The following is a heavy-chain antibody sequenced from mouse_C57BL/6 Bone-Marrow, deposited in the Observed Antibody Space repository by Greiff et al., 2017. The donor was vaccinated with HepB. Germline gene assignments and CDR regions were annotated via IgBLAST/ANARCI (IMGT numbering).Heavy chain of an antibody. D-gene: IGHD4-1*01. CDR2: IYPSDSET. CDR3: ARLPGTDY. V-gene: IGHV1-61*01. CDR1: GYTFTSYW. J-gene: IGHJ4*01. Sequence: VQLQQPGAELVRPGSSVKLSCKASGYTFTSYWMDWVKQRPGQGLEWIGNIYPSDSETHYNQKFKDKATLTVDKSSSTAYMQLSSLTSEDSAVYYCARLPGTDYWGQGTSVTVSS.